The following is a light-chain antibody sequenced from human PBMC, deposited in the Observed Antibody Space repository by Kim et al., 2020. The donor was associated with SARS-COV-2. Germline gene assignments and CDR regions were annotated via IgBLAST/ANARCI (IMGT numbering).Light chain of an antibody. CDR1: KLGDKY. V-gene: IGLV3-1*01. J-gene: IGLJ2*01. Sequence: ELTQPPSVSVSPGQTASITCPGDKLGDKYACWYQQKPGQSPVLVIYQDSKRPSGIPERFSGSNSGNTATLTISGTQAMDEADYYCQAWDSSSVVFGGG. CDR2: QDS. CDR3: QAWDSSSVV.